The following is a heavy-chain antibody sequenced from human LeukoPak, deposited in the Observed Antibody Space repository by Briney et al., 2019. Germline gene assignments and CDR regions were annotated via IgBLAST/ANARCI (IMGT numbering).Heavy chain of an antibody. CDR3: ARGSGGSSGWYGDY. V-gene: IGHV1-18*04. D-gene: IGHD6-19*01. J-gene: IGHJ4*02. Sequence: ASVKVSCTASGYTFTSYYIHWVRQAPGQGLEWMGWISAYNGNTNYAQKLQGRVTMTTDTSTSTAYMELRSLRSDDTAVYYCARGSGGSSGWYGDYWGQGTLVAVSS. CDR2: ISAYNGNT. CDR1: GYTFTSYY.